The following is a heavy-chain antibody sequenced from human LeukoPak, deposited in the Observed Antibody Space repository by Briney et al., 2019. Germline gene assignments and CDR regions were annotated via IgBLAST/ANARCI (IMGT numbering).Heavy chain of an antibody. CDR2: ISSSGSTI. V-gene: IGHV3-48*03. Sequence: GGSLRLSCAASGFTFSSYEMNWVRQAPGKGLEWGSYISSSGSTIYYADSVKGRFTISRDNAKNSLYLQMNSLRAEDTAVYYCARAGDILTGSFDYWGQGTLVTVSS. CDR3: ARAGDILTGSFDY. J-gene: IGHJ4*02. CDR1: GFTFSSYE. D-gene: IGHD3-9*01.